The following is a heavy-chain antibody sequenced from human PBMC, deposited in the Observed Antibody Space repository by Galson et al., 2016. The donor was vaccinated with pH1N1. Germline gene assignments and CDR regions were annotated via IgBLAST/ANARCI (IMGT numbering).Heavy chain of an antibody. V-gene: IGHV4-31*03. CDR2: IHFSGST. J-gene: IGHJ5*02. CDR1: GGSISSDFYY. D-gene: IGHD3-10*01. Sequence: TLSLTCTVSGGSISSDFYYWNWIRQHPGKGLEWIGYIHFSGSTHYNPSLKSRVTMSVDTSKNQFSLKLRSVTAADTAIYFCARDPHYYGSGSYEWSFDPWGQGTLVTVSS. CDR3: ARDPHYYGSGSYEWSFDP.